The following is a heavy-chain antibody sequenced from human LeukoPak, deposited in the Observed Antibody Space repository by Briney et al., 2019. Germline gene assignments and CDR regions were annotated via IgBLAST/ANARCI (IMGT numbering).Heavy chain of an antibody. CDR3: ARDKSPRVDNYVFWFDP. CDR1: GYTFTSYY. J-gene: IGHJ5*02. V-gene: IGHV1-46*01. Sequence: ASVKVSCKASGYTFTSYYMHWVRQAPGQGLEWMGIINPSGGGTSYAQKFQGRVTMTRDMSTSTVYMELSSLRSEDTAVYYCARDKSPRVDNYVFWFDPWGQGTLVTVSS. CDR2: INPSGGGT. D-gene: IGHD3-16*01.